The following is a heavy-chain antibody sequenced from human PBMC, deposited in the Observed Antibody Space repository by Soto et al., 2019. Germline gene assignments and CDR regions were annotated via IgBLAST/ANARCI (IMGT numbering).Heavy chain of an antibody. Sequence: PGESLKISCKGSGYSFTSYWIGWVRQMLGKGLEWMGIIYPGDSDTRYSPSFQGQVTISADKSISTAYLQWSSLKASDTAMYYCASQVASYYDFWSGYAGYAFDIWGQGTMVTVSS. CDR1: GYSFTSYW. CDR3: ASQVASYYDFWSGYAGYAFDI. CDR2: IYPGDSDT. V-gene: IGHV5-51*01. J-gene: IGHJ3*02. D-gene: IGHD3-3*01.